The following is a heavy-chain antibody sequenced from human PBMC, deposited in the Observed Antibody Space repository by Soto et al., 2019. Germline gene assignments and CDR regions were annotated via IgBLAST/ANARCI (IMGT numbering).Heavy chain of an antibody. CDR3: ATPGDSSGYQHFHH. V-gene: IGHV4-39*01. CDR2: IYYSGNS. D-gene: IGHD3-22*01. J-gene: IGHJ1*01. CDR1: GDSITSSNYY. Sequence: PSETLSLTCSVSGDSITSSNYYWGWIRQAPEKGLEWIGNIYYSGNSYYNPALMSRATISLDMSENQFSLKLSSVTAADTAVYCCATPGDSSGYQHFHHWGEGSLVTVSS.